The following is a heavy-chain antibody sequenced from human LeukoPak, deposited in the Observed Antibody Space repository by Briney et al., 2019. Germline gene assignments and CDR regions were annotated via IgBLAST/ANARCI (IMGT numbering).Heavy chain of an antibody. CDR3: AKDRDCSSTGCYVFAN. D-gene: IGHD2-2*01. CDR2: ISGDGEST. Sequence: QPGGSLSLSCAAPGVPLRNYAMTWIRQAPGKGLQWVSVISGDGESTYYADSVRGRFTISRDNSKNTMYLQMNNLRAEDTAIYYCAKDRDCSSTGCYVFANWGQGTLVTVSS. J-gene: IGHJ4*02. V-gene: IGHV3-23*01. CDR1: GVPLRNYA.